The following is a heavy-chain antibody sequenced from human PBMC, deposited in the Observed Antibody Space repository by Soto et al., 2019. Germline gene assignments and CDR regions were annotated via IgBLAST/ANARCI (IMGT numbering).Heavy chain of an antibody. CDR3: ARDTNMGGSGSYYTVY. Sequence: GGSLRLSCAASGFTFSSYSMNWVRQAPGKGLEWVSSISSSSSYICYADSVKGRFTISRDNAKNSLYLQMNSLRAEDMFVYYCARDTNMGGSGSYYTVYWGQGTLVTVSS. CDR1: GFTFSSYS. CDR2: ISSSSSYI. D-gene: IGHD3-10*01. V-gene: IGHV3-21*01. J-gene: IGHJ4*02.